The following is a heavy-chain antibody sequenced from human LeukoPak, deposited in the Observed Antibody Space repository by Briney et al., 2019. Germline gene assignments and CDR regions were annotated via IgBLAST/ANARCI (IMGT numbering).Heavy chain of an antibody. D-gene: IGHD2-15*01. J-gene: IGHJ4*02. CDR1: GFTFSSYE. Sequence: GGSLRLSCAASGFTFSSYEMNWVRQAPGKGLECVSYITSSGNTIYYADSVKGRFTISRDNAKYSLYLQMNSLRAEDTAVYYCVRGRYCSGGTCYPSYDYWGQGTLVTVPS. V-gene: IGHV3-48*03. CDR2: ITSSGNTI. CDR3: VRGRYCSGGTCYPSYDY.